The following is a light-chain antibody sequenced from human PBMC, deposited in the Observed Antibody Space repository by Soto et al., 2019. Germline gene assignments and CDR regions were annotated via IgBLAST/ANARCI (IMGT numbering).Light chain of an antibody. CDR2: AAS. CDR3: RHFDSPPYA. V-gene: IGKV3-20*01. Sequence: EIVLTQSPGTLSLSPGERVTLSCRASQSLTSSSVVWYQQKPGRAPRLLIYAASTGATGIPDRFSGSGSGTDFTLTISRLEPEDFAVYFCRHFDSPPYAFGQGTKLEIK. J-gene: IGKJ2*01. CDR1: QSLTSSS.